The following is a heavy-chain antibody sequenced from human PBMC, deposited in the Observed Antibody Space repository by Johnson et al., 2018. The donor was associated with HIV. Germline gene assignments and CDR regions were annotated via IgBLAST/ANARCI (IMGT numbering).Heavy chain of an antibody. Sequence: VQLVESGGGLIQPGGSLRLSCAASGFTFSNYDMYWVRQATGKGLEWVSGIGTAGDTHYADSLKGRFTISREDAKNSLYLQMNSLRAGDTAVYYCARGGSHITIFGVDINMGAFDIWGQGT. V-gene: IGHV3-13*01. D-gene: IGHD3-3*01. CDR2: IGTAGDT. CDR1: GFTFSNYD. CDR3: ARGGSHITIFGVDINMGAFDI. J-gene: IGHJ3*02.